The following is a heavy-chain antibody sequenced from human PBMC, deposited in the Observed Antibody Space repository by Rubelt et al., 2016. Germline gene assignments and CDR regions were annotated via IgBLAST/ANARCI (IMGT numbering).Heavy chain of an antibody. D-gene: IGHD3-22*01. Sequence: QVQLQESGPRLVQPSETLSLTCTVSGYSISSGYYWGWIRQPPGKGLEWIGYIYYSGSTNYNPSLKSRVTISVDTSKNQFSLKLSSVTAADTAVYYCARHTSYDASAAPDHWGQGTLVTVSS. J-gene: IGHJ4*02. CDR2: IYYSGST. V-gene: IGHV4-38-2*02. CDR3: ARHTSYDASAAPDH. CDR1: GYSISSGYY.